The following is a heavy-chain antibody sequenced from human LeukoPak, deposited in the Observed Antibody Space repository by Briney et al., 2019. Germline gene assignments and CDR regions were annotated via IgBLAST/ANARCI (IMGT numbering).Heavy chain of an antibody. CDR3: ARERDGYPQY. CDR1: GGSISSYY. J-gene: IGHJ4*02. Sequence: SETLSLTCTVSGGSISSYYWSWIRQPPGKGLEWIGYIYYSGSTNYNPSLKSLVTISVDTSKNQFSLKLSSVTAADTAVYYCARERDGYPQYWGQGTLVTVSS. D-gene: IGHD5-24*01. V-gene: IGHV4-59*01. CDR2: IYYSGST.